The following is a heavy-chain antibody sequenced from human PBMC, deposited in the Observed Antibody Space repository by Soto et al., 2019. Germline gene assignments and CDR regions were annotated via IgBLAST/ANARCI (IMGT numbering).Heavy chain of an antibody. CDR2: IFSNDEK. D-gene: IGHD6-13*01. J-gene: IGHJ5*02. Sequence: QVTVKESGPVLVKPTETLTLTCTVSGFSLSNAGLGVSWIRQPPGKALEWLAHIFSNDEKTYSTSLKSRPTISTDTSKTQVVLTMTNMDPVDTATYYCASTYSTSWYWFDPWGQGTLVTVSS. CDR1: GFSLSNAGLG. V-gene: IGHV2-26*04. CDR3: ASTYSTSWYWFDP.